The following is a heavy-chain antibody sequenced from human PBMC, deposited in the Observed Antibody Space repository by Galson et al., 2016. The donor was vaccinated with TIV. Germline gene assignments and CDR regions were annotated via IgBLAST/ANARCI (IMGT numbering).Heavy chain of an antibody. Sequence: SLRLSCAASGFTFSKFPMSWVRQAPGKGLEWVSTSISRGDETFYADSVQGRFTISRDTSTSTVFLQLNGMRADDTALYYCGQEVGARGWYTVEDWGQGTLVTVAS. D-gene: IGHD6-19*01. CDR3: GQEVGARGWYTVED. CDR2: SISRGDET. V-gene: IGHV3-23*01. J-gene: IGHJ4*02. CDR1: GFTFSKFP.